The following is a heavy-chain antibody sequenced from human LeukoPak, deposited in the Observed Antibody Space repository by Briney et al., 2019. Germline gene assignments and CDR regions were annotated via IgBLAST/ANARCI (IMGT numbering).Heavy chain of an antibody. CDR3: ATVSSFDSSGYYYY. V-gene: IGHV1-24*01. CDR2: FDPEDAKI. Sequence: ASVNVSFKVSGYTLTQLCMHWVRQPPGKGRAGMGVFDPEDAKIIYAQKFQGRVTMTEDRSTDTVYMELSSLRPEDTAVYYCATVSSFDSSGYYYYWGQRTLVTVSS. J-gene: IGHJ4*02. CDR1: GYTLTQLC. D-gene: IGHD3-22*01.